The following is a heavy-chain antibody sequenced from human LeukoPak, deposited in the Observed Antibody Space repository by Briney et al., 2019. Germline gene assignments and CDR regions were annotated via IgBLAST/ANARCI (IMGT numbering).Heavy chain of an antibody. D-gene: IGHD6-19*01. V-gene: IGHV4-59*01. CDR1: GGYITTYY. CDR3: ATLNIESSSGWFFRS. J-gene: IGHJ5*02. Sequence: PSETLSLTCHVSGGYITTYYWSWIRQPPGKGLEWIGYAYYSGSNEYNPSLRRRVTMSADASRNQFSLTLSSVTAADTAIYYCATLNIESSSGWFFRSWGQGTLVSVSS. CDR2: AYYSGSN.